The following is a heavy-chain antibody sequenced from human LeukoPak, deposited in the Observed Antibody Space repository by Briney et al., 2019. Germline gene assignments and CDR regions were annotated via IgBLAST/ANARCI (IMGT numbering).Heavy chain of an antibody. D-gene: IGHD3-3*01. Sequence: SQTLSLTCTVSGVSISSVGYYWTWLRQHPGKVLEWIGNIYYSGCTYYNQSLKSRVSISVDTSKSQFYLKLSSVTAADTAVYYCARDAEWIGVRWFDHWGQGTPVTVSS. CDR2: IYYSGCT. CDR3: ARDAEWIGVRWFDH. CDR1: GVSISSVGYY. J-gene: IGHJ5*02. V-gene: IGHV4-31*03.